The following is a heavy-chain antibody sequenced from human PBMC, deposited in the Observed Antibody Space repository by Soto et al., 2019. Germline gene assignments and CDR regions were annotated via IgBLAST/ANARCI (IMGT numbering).Heavy chain of an antibody. CDR1: GFTLRIYS. J-gene: IGHJ3*02. Sequence: PGGSLRLSCAASGFTLRIYSMHWVRQSPGKGLEWVAVMWYDGTNKYYEESVKGRFTISRDNSENTLYLQMNSLRVEDTAVYYCARDATFGTKGGSFDIWGHGTLVTVSS. V-gene: IGHV3-33*01. CDR3: ARDATFGTKGGSFDI. D-gene: IGHD3-16*01. CDR2: MWYDGTNK.